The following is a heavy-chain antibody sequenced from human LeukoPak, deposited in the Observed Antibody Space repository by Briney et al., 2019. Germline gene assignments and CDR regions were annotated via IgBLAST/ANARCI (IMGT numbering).Heavy chain of an antibody. V-gene: IGHV3-74*01. D-gene: IGHD3-22*01. CDR2: VNNEGSHT. Sequence: GGSLGLSCAASGFTFSGHWMHWVRQAPGKGLVWVSRVNNEGSHTTYADAVTGRFSISRDNAKNTLYLQMNSLRVEDTAVYYCSRGHYYDSSRAPDYWGQGTLVTVSS. CDR1: GFTFSGHW. CDR3: SRGHYYDSSRAPDY. J-gene: IGHJ4*02.